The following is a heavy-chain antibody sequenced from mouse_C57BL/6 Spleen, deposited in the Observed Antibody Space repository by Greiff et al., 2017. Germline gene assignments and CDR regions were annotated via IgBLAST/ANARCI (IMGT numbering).Heavy chain of an antibody. J-gene: IGHJ4*01. CDR2: ISYDGSN. CDR1: GYSITSGYY. V-gene: IGHV3-6*01. Sequence: EVQLQQSGPGLVKPSQSLSLTCSVTGYSITSGYYWNWIRQFPGNKLEWMGYISYDGSNNYNPSLKNRISITRDTSKNQFFLKLNSVTTEDTATYYCALPHSNYYAMDYWGQGTSVTVSS. D-gene: IGHD2-5*01. CDR3: ALPHSNYYAMDY.